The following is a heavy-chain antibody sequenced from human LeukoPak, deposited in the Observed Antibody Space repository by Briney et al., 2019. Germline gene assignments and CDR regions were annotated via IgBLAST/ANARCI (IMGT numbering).Heavy chain of an antibody. Sequence: SETLSLTCTVSGDSISGGDYYWSWIRQHPGKGLEWIGYIYYSGSTYYNPSLKSRVTMSVDTAKNQFSLKMSSVTAADTAVYYCARRDSSGLLYYFDYWGQGTLVTVSS. CDR2: IYYSGST. J-gene: IGHJ4*02. V-gene: IGHV4-31*03. CDR1: GDSISGGDYY. D-gene: IGHD3-22*01. CDR3: ARRDSSGLLYYFDY.